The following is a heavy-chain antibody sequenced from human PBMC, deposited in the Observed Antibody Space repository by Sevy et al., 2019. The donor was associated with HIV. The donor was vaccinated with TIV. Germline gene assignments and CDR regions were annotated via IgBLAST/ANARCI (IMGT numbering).Heavy chain of an antibody. V-gene: IGHV3-7*01. D-gene: IGHD4-17*01. Sequence: GGSLRLSCAASGFTFSIYWMTWVRQAPGKGLEWVANIKQDGSEKYYVDSVNGRFTISRDNAKNSLYLQMNSLRTDDPACYYCARDWGDDFDDRRASYYYFYGMDVWGQGTTVTVSS. J-gene: IGHJ6*02. CDR2: IKQDGSEK. CDR1: GFTFSIYW. CDR3: ARDWGDDFDDRRASYYYFYGMDV.